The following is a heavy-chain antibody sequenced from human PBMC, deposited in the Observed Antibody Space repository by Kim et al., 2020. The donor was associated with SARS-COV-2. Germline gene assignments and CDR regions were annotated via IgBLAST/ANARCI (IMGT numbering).Heavy chain of an antibody. J-gene: IGHJ4*02. CDR1: GFTFSSYW. Sequence: GGSLRLSCAASGFTFSSYWMHWVRQAPGKGLVWVSRINSDGSSTSYADSVKGRFTISRDNAKNTLYLQMNSLRAEDTAVYYCARGIRGYSGYELGYWGQGTLVTVSS. D-gene: IGHD5-12*01. V-gene: IGHV3-74*01. CDR2: INSDGSST. CDR3: ARGIRGYSGYELGY.